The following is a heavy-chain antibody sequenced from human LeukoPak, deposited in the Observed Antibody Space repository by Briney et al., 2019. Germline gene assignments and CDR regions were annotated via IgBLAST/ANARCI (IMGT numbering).Heavy chain of an antibody. D-gene: IGHD4-17*01. CDR3: ARAVGYSDYGVDY. V-gene: IGHV4-31*03. Sequence: SETLSLTCTVSGGSISSGGYYWSWIRQHPGTGLEWIGYIYYSGSTYYNPSLKSRVTISVDTSKNQFSLKLSSVTAADTAVYYCARAVGYSDYGVDYWGQGTLVTVSS. J-gene: IGHJ4*02. CDR2: IYYSGST. CDR1: GGSISSGGYY.